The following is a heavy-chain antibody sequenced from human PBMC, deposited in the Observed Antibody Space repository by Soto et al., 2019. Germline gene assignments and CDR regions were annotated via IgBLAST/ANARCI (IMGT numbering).Heavy chain of an antibody. J-gene: IGHJ4*02. CDR2: INPNSGGT. CDR1: GFTFSAYY. Sequence: ASVKVSCKASGFTFSAYYIYWVRQAPGQGLEWIGWINPNSGGTNNAQKFQGRVTMTRDTSTSTVYMELSALISDDTAVYYCARHYDFWSGFDYWGQGTLVTVSS. V-gene: IGHV1-2*02. D-gene: IGHD3-3*01. CDR3: ARHYDFWSGFDY.